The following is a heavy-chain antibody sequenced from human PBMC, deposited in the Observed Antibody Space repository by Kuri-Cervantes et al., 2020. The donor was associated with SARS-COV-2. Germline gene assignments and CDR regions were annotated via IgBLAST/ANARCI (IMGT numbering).Heavy chain of an antibody. Sequence: ETLSLTCAASGFTFSSYSMNWVRQAPGKGLEWVSSISSSSSYIYYADSVKGRFTISRDNAKNSLYLQMNSLRAEDTAVYYCARVSVGSGSNYFDYWGQGTLVTVSS. CDR1: GFTFSSYS. CDR3: ARVSVGSGSNYFDY. CDR2: ISSSSSYI. J-gene: IGHJ4*02. V-gene: IGHV3-21*01. D-gene: IGHD3-10*01.